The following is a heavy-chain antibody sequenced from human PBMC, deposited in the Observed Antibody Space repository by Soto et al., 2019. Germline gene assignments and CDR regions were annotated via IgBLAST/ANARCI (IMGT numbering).Heavy chain of an antibody. J-gene: IGHJ4*02. CDR3: ASGYNSGSPVY. CDR2: INPNGGST. D-gene: IGHD6-19*01. CDR1: GYTFTSYY. V-gene: IGHV1-46*01. Sequence: ASVKVSCKASGYTFTSYYMHWVRQAPGQGLEWMGIINPNGGSTSYAQKFQGRVTMTTDTSTSTAYMELRSLRSDDTAVYYCASGYNSGSPVYWGQGTLVTVSS.